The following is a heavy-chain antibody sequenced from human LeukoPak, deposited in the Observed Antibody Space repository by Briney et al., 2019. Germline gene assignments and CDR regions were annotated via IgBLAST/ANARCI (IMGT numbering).Heavy chain of an antibody. V-gene: IGHV6-1*01. J-gene: IGHJ4*02. CDR2: TYYRSKWYN. CDR1: GDSVSSSSAT. Sequence: SQTLSLTCAISGDSVSSSSATWIWIRQSPSRGLEWLGRTYYRSKWYNDYAVSVQGRISVNPDTSKNQFFLQLNSVTPEDTALYYCARAPHGSGCDYWGQGTLVTVSS. CDR3: ARAPHGSGCDY. D-gene: IGHD6-19*01.